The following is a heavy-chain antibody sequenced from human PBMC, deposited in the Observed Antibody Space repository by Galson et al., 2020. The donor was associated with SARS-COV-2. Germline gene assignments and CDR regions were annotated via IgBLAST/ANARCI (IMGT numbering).Heavy chain of an antibody. Sequence: PGKGLEWVAVIWYDGSNKYYADSVKGRFTISRDNSKNTLYLQMNSLRAEDTAVYYCARDGGFGELSGFDYWGQGTLVTVSS. V-gene: IGHV3-33*01. CDR3: ARDGGFGELSGFDY. CDR2: IWYDGSNK. J-gene: IGHJ4*02. D-gene: IGHD3-10*01.